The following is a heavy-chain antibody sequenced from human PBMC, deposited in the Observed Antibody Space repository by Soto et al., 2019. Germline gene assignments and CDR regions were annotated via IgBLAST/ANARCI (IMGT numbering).Heavy chain of an antibody. CDR2: IHGGGST. V-gene: IGHV4-31*03. CDR1: DGSLSGGGYY. J-gene: IGHJ4*01. Sequence: SETLSLTCSVSDGSLSGGGYYWSWIRQPPGKGLEWIGFIHGGGSTLYSPSLKSRLSISIETSERQFSLKLSSVTAADTAVYYCVRGKDKDDSSFWFYWGQGTPVTVSS. D-gene: IGHD6-13*01. CDR3: VRGKDKDDSSFWFY.